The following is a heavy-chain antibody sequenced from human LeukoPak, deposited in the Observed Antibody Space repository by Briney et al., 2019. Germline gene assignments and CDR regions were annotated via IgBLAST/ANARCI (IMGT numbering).Heavy chain of an antibody. D-gene: IGHD6-19*01. CDR3: AKLSSGWFEDN. J-gene: IGHJ4*02. V-gene: IGHV3-23*01. CDR2: IRDSGVGT. CDR1: GFTFSSYA. Sequence: PGGSLRLSCAATGFTFSSYAMTWVRQAPGKGLEWVSAIRDSGVGTFYADSVKGRFTISRDNSKNTLYLQMNSLRGEDPALYFCAKLSSGWFEDNWGQGTLVTVSS.